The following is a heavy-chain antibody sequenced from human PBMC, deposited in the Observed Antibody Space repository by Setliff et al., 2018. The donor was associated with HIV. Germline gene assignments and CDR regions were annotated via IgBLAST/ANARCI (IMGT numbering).Heavy chain of an antibody. D-gene: IGHD1-7*01. V-gene: IGHV4-39*02. CDR1: GGAIRSRADF. CDR3: ASTSTTWGRHSWFDP. J-gene: IGHJ5*02. CDR2: LSPRGSF. Sequence: SETLSLTCIVSGGAIRSRADFWGWIRQPPGKGLEWIGSLSPRGSFCYNPPLRSPVTISVDTSNNHFSLNLTSVTAADTALDYCASTSTTWGRHSWFDPWGQGTLVTVSS.